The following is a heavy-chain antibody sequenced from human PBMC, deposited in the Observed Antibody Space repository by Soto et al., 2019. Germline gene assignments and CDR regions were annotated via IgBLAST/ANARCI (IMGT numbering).Heavy chain of an antibody. V-gene: IGHV4-30-4*01. D-gene: IGHD3-9*01. J-gene: IGHJ6*02. Sequence: PSEALSLACTVSGGSISSGDYYWSWIRQPPGKGLEWIGYIYYSGSTYYNPSLKSRVTISVDTSKNQFSLKLSSVTAADTAVYYCARVHYDILTGWDFYGMDVWGQGTTVTAP. CDR3: ARVHYDILTGWDFYGMDV. CDR2: IYYSGST. CDR1: GGSISSGDYY.